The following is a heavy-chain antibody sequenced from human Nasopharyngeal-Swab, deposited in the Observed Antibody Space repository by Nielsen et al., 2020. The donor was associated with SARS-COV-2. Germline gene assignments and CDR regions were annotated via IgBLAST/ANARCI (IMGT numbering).Heavy chain of an antibody. V-gene: IGHV3-21*01. D-gene: IGHD3-22*01. Sequence: GESLKISCAASGFTFNNYNFNWVRQAPGKGLEWVSSISSSSYIYYADSVKGRFTISRDNAKNSLYLQMNSLRAEDTAVYYCAISSGHYCPGFGYWGQGTLVTVSS. CDR2: ISSSSYI. J-gene: IGHJ4*02. CDR1: GFTFNNYN. CDR3: AISSGHYCPGFGY.